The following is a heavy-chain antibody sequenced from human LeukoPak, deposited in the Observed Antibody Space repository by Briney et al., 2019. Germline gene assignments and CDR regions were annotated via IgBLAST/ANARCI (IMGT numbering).Heavy chain of an antibody. J-gene: IGHJ3*02. Sequence: GGSLRLSCAAPGFMFHDYAINWGRQAPGKGLEWVSLISGDGGSTFYADSVKGRFTISRDNSKNSLYLQMNSLRSDDTALYYCAREDNYYDSSGYTIDAFDIWGQGTMVTVSS. CDR3: AREDNYYDSSGYTIDAFDI. V-gene: IGHV3-43*02. CDR1: GFMFHDYA. CDR2: ISGDGGST. D-gene: IGHD3-22*01.